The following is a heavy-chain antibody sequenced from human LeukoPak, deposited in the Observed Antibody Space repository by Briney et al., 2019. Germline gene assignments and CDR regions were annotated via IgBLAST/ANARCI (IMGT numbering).Heavy chain of an antibody. CDR2: INSDGSST. CDR1: GFTFSSYW. V-gene: IGHV3-74*01. J-gene: IGHJ1*01. D-gene: IGHD6-13*01. CDR3: ARDHSSSWPEYFQH. Sequence: GGSLRLSCAASGFTFSSYWMSWVRQAPGKGLEWVSRINSDGSSTSYADSVKGRFTISRDNAKNTLYLQMNSLRAEDTAVYYCARDHSSSWPEYFQHWGQGTLVTVSS.